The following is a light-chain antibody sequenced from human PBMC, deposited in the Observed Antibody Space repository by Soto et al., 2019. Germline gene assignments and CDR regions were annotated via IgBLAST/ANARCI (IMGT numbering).Light chain of an antibody. CDR3: HLYHNWPANT. Sequence: EIVMTQSPATLSVSPGERATLSCRASQSVSKNLAWYQHKPGQPPRLLIHGASTRATGIPARFSGSGSGTDFTLTISSLQSEDFAVYYCHLYHNWPANTFGQGTKLEIK. CDR2: GAS. J-gene: IGKJ2*01. CDR1: QSVSKN. V-gene: IGKV3-15*01.